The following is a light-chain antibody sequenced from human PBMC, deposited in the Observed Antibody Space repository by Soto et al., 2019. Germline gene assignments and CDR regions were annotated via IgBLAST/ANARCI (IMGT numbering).Light chain of an antibody. CDR2: GAS. V-gene: IGKV1-5*01. J-gene: IGKJ1*01. CDR3: QHYNAFPWP. CDR1: QSIRNW. Sequence: DIPMTQSPSTLSASVGDIVTITCRASQSIRNWLAWYQDKPGKAPKLLIYGASSLESGVPSRFSGSGSGTEFTLTIGGLQPDDVATYYCQHYNAFPWPFGQGTKVDI.